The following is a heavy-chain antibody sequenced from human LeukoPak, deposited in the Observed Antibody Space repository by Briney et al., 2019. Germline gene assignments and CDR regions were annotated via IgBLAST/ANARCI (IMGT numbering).Heavy chain of an antibody. J-gene: IGHJ4*02. V-gene: IGHV1-18*01. CDR2: ISPYNGNT. CDR1: GYTFTIYG. Sequence: ASVKVSCKTSGYTFTIYGISWVRQAPGQGPEWVGWISPYNGNTKYARKFQDRVTMTTDTSTSTAYMELSRLRSDDTAMYYCARDTIGMIVVAFDYWGQGTLVTVSS. D-gene: IGHD3-22*01. CDR3: ARDTIGMIVVAFDY.